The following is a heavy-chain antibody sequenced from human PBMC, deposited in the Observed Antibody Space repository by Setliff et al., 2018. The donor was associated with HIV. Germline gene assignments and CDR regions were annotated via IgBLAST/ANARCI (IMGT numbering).Heavy chain of an antibody. Sequence: ASVKVSCKVSGYTLTKLSIHWVRQAPEKGLEWMGGFDPELGETFFAQNFRGRLTMTQDTSTDTAYMELTSLRSDDTAMYYCATDNREGVGTPYYFDYWGQGTQVTVSS. CDR1: GYTLTKLS. CDR2: FDPELGET. CDR3: ATDNREGVGTPYYFDY. J-gene: IGHJ4*02. D-gene: IGHD1-26*01. V-gene: IGHV1-24*01.